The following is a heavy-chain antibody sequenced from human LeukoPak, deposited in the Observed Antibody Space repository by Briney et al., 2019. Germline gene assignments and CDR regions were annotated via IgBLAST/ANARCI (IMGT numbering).Heavy chain of an antibody. CDR1: GFIFSGAW. V-gene: IGHV3-7*01. Sequence: AGGSLRLSCTASGFIFSGAWMTWVRQAPGKGLEWVANIREDGTEKNYVDSVKGRFTISRDNAKNSLFLQMSNLRDDDTAIYYCARHVGISFWGQGTLVTVSS. CDR3: ARHVGISF. D-gene: IGHD7-27*01. J-gene: IGHJ4*02. CDR2: IREDGTEK.